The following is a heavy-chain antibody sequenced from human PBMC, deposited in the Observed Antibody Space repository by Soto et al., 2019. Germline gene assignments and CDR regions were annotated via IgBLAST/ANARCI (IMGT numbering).Heavy chain of an antibody. Sequence: QTVGSLRLSCAASGFTFNTYSMNWVRQAPGKGLEWVSYISSRSNTIYYADSVRGRFTISTDSATNSLSLQMDSRRDEDTAIYYCVRDYHDACDYSCQGT. CDR1: GFTFNTYS. J-gene: IGHJ4*02. CDR2: ISSRSNTI. D-gene: IGHD1-1*01. V-gene: IGHV3-48*02. CDR3: VRDYHDACDY.